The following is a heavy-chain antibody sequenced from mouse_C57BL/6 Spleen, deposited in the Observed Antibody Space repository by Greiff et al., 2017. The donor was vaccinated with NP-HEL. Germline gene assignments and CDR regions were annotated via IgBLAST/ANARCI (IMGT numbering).Heavy chain of an antibody. CDR2: ISDGGSYT. CDR3: ARGGYGGFAY. CDR1: GFTFSSYA. Sequence: EVQVVESGGGLVKPGGSLKLSCAASGFTFSSYAMSWVRQTPEKRLEWVATISDGGSYTYYPDNVKGRFTISRDNAKNNLYLQMSHLKSEDTAMYYCARGGYGGFAYWGQGTLVTVSA. D-gene: IGHD3-1*01. V-gene: IGHV5-4*01. J-gene: IGHJ3*01.